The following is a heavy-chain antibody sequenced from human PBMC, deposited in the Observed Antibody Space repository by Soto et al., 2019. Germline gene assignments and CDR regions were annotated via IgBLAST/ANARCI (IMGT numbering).Heavy chain of an antibody. CDR3: ARDQSTAMVLFDY. Sequence: PSETLSLTCTVSGGSISSGDYYWSWIRQPPGKGLEWIGYIYYSGSTYYNPSLKSRVTISVDTSKNQFSLKLSSVTAADTAVYYCARDQSTAMVLFDYWGQGTLVTVSS. D-gene: IGHD5-18*01. CDR1: GGSISSGDYY. V-gene: IGHV4-30-4*01. CDR2: IYYSGST. J-gene: IGHJ4*02.